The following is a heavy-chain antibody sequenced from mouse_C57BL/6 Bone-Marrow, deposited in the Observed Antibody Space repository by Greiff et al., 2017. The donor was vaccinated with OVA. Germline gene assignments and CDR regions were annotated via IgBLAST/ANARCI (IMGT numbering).Heavy chain of an antibody. V-gene: IGHV2-5*01. J-gene: IGHJ1*03. CDR2: IWRGGST. D-gene: IGHD1-1*01. Sequence: QVQLQQSGPGLVQPSQSLSITCPVSGFSLTSYGVHWFRQSPGKGLEWLGVIWRGGSTDYNAAFMSRLSITKDNSKSQVFFKMNSLQADDTAIYYCARYGSSLWYFDVWGTGTTVTVSS. CDR1: GFSLTSYG. CDR3: ARYGSSLWYFDV.